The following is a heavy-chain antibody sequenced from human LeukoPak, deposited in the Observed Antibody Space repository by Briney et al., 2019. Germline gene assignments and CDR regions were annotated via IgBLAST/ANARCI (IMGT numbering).Heavy chain of an antibody. CDR3: ARARRSGGITLIRGVKDRGWFDS. CDR1: GFTFSSYG. J-gene: IGHJ5*01. V-gene: IGHV3-30*02. Sequence: PGGSLRLSCAASGFTFSSYGMHWVRQAPGKGLEWVAFIRYDGSNKYYADSVKGRFTISRDNSKNTLYLQMNSLRAEDTAVHYCARARRSGGITLIRGVKDRGWFDSWGQGTLVTVSS. D-gene: IGHD3-10*01. CDR2: IRYDGSNK.